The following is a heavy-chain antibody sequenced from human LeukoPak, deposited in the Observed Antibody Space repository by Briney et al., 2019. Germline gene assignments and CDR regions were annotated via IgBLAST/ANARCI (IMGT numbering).Heavy chain of an antibody. J-gene: IGHJ4*02. V-gene: IGHV3-48*03. Sequence: GGSLRLSCAASGXTFSSYEMNWVRQAPGKGREWVSDISSTSIYTNYADSVKGRFTISRDNAKNSLYLQMNSLRAEDTAVYYCAREDGYSSSWYSDYWGQGTLVTVSS. D-gene: IGHD6-13*01. CDR1: GXTFSSYE. CDR2: ISSTSIYT. CDR3: AREDGYSSSWYSDY.